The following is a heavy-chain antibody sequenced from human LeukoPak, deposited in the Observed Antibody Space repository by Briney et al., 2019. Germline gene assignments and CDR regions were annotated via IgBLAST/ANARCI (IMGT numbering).Heavy chain of an antibody. Sequence: GSLRLSCAASGFIFSDHYMDWVRQAPGKGLEWVGRIRNKVNSYTTEYAASVKGRFIISRDDSKNSLFLQMNSLRAEDTAVYYCAKDGGLWVSAHWGDSWGRGTLVTASS. CDR2: IRNKVNSYTT. CDR1: GFIFSDHY. J-gene: IGHJ4*02. D-gene: IGHD7-27*01. V-gene: IGHV3-72*01. CDR3: AKDGGLWVSAHWGDS.